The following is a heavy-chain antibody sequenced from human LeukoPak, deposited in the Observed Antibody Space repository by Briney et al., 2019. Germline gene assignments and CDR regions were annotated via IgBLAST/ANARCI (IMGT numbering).Heavy chain of an antibody. D-gene: IGHD3-10*01. Sequence: WASVKVSCTASGDILNNYHIHWVRQAPGQGLEWMGIIKHSGGSTTYAQKFQGRVTITADKSTSTAYMELGSLRSEDTAVYYCARDPRRGSGRPTNWFDPWGQGTLVTVSS. J-gene: IGHJ5*02. V-gene: IGHV1-46*02. CDR1: GDILNNYH. CDR2: IKHSGGST. CDR3: ARDPRRGSGRPTNWFDP.